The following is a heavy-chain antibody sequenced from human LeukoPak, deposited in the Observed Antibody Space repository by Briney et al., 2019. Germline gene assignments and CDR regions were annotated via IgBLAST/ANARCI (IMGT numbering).Heavy chain of an antibody. CDR2: MNPSGST. Sequence: PSETLSLTCAVYGGSFSGYYWTWICQTSEKGLEWIGEMNPSGSTNYNPSLKSRVTISVDTSKNQFSLELSSVTAADTAVYYCARGRQDVTMIVVVMTAVSYYLDVWGKGTTVTVS. CDR1: GGSFSGYY. CDR3: ARGRQDVTMIVVVMTAVSYYLDV. J-gene: IGHJ6*03. V-gene: IGHV4-34*01. D-gene: IGHD3-22*01.